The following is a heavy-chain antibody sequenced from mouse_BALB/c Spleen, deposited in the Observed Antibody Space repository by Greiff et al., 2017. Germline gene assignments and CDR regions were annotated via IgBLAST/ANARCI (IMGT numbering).Heavy chain of an antibody. CDR3: ARDDDYGAWFAY. J-gene: IGHJ3*01. D-gene: IGHD2-4*01. CDR2: IRNKANGYTT. Sequence: EVMLVESGGGLVQPGGSLRLSCATSGFTFTDYYMSWVRQPPGKALEWLGFIRNKANGYTTEYSASVKGRFTISRDNSQSILYLQMNTLRAEDSATYYCARDDDYGAWFAYWGQGTLVTVSA. CDR1: GFTFTDYY. V-gene: IGHV7-3*02.